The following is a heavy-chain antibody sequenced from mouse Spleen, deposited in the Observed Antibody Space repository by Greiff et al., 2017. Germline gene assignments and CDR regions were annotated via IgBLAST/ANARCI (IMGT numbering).Heavy chain of an antibody. CDR3: ARGGYDYGWFAY. CDR2: IDPSDSYT. J-gene: IGHJ3*01. Sequence: QVQLQQPGAELVRPGTSVKLSCKASGYTFTSYWMHWVKQRPGQGLEWIGVIDPSDSYTNYNQKFKGKATLTVDTASSTAYMQLSSLTSEDSAVYYCARGGYDYGWFAYWGQGTQVTVSA. V-gene: IGHV1-59*01. CDR1: GYTFTSYW. D-gene: IGHD2-4*01.